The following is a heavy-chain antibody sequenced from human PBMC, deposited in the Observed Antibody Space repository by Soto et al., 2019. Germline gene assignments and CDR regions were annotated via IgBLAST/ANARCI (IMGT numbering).Heavy chain of an antibody. CDR2: IDYSGANT. D-gene: IGHD2-8*01. J-gene: IGHJ4*02. Sequence: GGSLILSCASSGVPLYTGMTLVRQAPGKGLEWISTIDYSGANTHYADSVKGRFTISRDKSRNTVALQMSNLRAEDTALYYCVSWVSDQFDKWGQVTLVTVSS. CDR3: VSWVSDQFDK. V-gene: IGHV3-23*01. CDR1: GVPLYTG.